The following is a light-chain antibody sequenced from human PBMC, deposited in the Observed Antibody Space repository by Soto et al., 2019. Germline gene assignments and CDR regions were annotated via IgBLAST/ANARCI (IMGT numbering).Light chain of an antibody. J-gene: IGKJ4*01. Sequence: DIQMTQSPATLSASVGDRVTITCRASQSVRSWLAWYQQKPGKAPKLLMYDASTLEGGVPSRFSGSGSGTEFHLTISGLQPDDFATYYCQQYDSDVVSFGGGTKVE. CDR2: DAS. CDR1: QSVRSW. CDR3: QQYDSDVVS. V-gene: IGKV1-5*01.